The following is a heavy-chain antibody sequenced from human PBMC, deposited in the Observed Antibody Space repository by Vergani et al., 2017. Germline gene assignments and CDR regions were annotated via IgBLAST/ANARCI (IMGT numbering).Heavy chain of an antibody. J-gene: IGHJ4*02. CDR1: GFTFSSYS. CDR2: ISWNSGSI. D-gene: IGHD3-22*01. Sequence: EVQLVESGGGLVTPGGSLRLSCAASGFTFSSYSMNWVRQAPGKGLEWVSGISWNSGSIGYADSVKGRFTISRDNAKNSLYLQMNSLRAEDTALYYCAKGSSYDSSGYFDLGYWGQGTLVTVSS. V-gene: IGHV3-9*01. CDR3: AKGSSYDSSGYFDLGY.